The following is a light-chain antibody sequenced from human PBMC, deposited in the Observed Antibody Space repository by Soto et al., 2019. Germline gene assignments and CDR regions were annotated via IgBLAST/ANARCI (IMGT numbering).Light chain of an antibody. CDR2: RAP. CDR1: QSVSDN. Sequence: EVLMTQSPDTLYVSPGERVTLSCRASQSVSDNLAWYQQKPGQGPRLLVYRAPTRTLGIPARFSGSESGTEFTLTISSLQSEDFAVYYSQQYNSWPITFGQGTRLEIK. V-gene: IGKV3-15*01. J-gene: IGKJ5*01. CDR3: QQYNSWPIT.